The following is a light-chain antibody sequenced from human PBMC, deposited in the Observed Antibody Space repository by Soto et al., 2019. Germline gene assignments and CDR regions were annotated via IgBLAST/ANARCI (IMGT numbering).Light chain of an antibody. CDR1: RSNIGSNY. CDR2: SNN. J-gene: IGLJ3*02. Sequence: QSVLTQPPSASVTPGQRVSISCSGSRSNIGSNYVYWYQQLPGAAPRLLMYSNNQRPSGVPGRFSVSKSGTSASLAISGLRSEDEADYYCAAWDDNLSGGVFGGGTKLTVL. CDR3: AAWDDNLSGGV. V-gene: IGLV1-47*02.